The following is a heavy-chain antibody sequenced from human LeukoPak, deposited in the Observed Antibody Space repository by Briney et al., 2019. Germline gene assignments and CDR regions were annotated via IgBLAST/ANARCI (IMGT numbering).Heavy chain of an antibody. Sequence: TGGSLRLSCAASGFTFSSYWVHWVRQAPGKGLVWVLRVNSDESITTYADSVNGRFTISRDNAKNTLYLQMKSPRAEDTAVYYCARGHLPTPRSAMDVWGQGTTVTVSS. CDR2: VNSDESIT. CDR1: GFTFSSYW. CDR3: ARGHLPTPRSAMDV. D-gene: IGHD3-3*02. J-gene: IGHJ6*02. V-gene: IGHV3-74*01.